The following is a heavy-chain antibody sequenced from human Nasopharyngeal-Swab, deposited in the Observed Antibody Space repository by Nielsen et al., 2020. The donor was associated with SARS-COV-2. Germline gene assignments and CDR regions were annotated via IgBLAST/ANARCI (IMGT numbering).Heavy chain of an antibody. CDR2: INPGGGSA. CDR3: ARGGDPREVVAATDCFDP. V-gene: IGHV1-46*01. CDR1: GYTFTRYY. D-gene: IGHD2-15*01. Sequence: VKVSCKASGYTFTRYYIHWVRQAPGQGLEWMGIINPGGGSARYSQNFQGRVTITRDTSTNTVYMELYSLTSEDTAVYYCARGGDPREVVAATDCFDPWGQGTLVTVSS. J-gene: IGHJ5*02.